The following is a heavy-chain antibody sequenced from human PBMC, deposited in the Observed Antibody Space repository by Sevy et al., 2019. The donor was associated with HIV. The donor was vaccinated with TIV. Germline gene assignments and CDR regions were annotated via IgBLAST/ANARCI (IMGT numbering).Heavy chain of an antibody. CDR2: FSFGCGRI. CDR3: AREGCTQPHDY. V-gene: IGHV3-23*01. D-gene: IGHD2-8*01. J-gene: IGHJ4*02. Sequence: GGSLRLSCAASGFTFAKYSMSWVRQAPGKGLEWVSTFSFGCGRINYADSVNGRFTISRDDSKNTLFLQMNSLRAEYTATYFCAREGCTQPHDYWGQGTLVTVSS. CDR1: GFTFAKYS.